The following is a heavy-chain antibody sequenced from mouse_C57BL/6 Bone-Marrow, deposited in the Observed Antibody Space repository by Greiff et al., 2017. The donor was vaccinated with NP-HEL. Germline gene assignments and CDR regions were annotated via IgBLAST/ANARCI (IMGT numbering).Heavy chain of an antibody. J-gene: IGHJ4*01. CDR1: GYTFTSYW. CDR3: ARNDGYYDAMDY. V-gene: IGHV1-59*01. Sequence: VQLQQPGAELVRPGTSVKLSCKASGYTFTSYWMHWVKQRPGQGLEWIGVIDPSDSYTNYTQKFKGKATLTVDTSSSTAYMQLSSLTSEDSAVYYCARNDGYYDAMDYWGQGTSVTVSS. D-gene: IGHD2-3*01. CDR2: IDPSDSYT.